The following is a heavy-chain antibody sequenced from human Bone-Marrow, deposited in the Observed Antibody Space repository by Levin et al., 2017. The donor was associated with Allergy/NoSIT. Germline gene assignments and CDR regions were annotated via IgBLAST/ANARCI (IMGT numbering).Heavy chain of an antibody. Sequence: ASVKVSCKASGYTFTSYDINWVRQATGQGLEWMGWMNPNSGNTGYAQKFQGRVTMTRNTSISTAYMELSSLRSEDTAVYYCARGREYSSSWGYGVWGQGTLVTVSS. V-gene: IGHV1-8*01. J-gene: IGHJ4*02. CDR1: GYTFTSYD. CDR3: ARGREYSSSWGYGV. CDR2: MNPNSGNT. D-gene: IGHD6-6*01.